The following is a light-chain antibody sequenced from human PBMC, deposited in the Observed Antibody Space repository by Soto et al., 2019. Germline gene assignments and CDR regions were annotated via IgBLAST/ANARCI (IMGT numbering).Light chain of an antibody. Sequence: EIVMTQSPATLSVSPVERATLSCMASQSVSSNLAWYQQKPGQAPRLLIYGASTRATGIPARFSGSGSGTEFALTITRVEPEDVAMYFCQQYGSSPGTFGQGTKVDIK. V-gene: IGKV3-15*01. J-gene: IGKJ1*01. CDR1: QSVSSN. CDR3: QQYGSSPGT. CDR2: GAS.